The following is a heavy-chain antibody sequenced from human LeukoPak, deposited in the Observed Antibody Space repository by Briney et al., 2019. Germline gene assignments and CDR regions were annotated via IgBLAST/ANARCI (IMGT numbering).Heavy chain of an antibody. CDR2: INWNGGST. CDR3: ARAGDSYCSSTSCRIFYYYYMDV. V-gene: IGHV3-20*04. CDR1: GFTFSSYW. D-gene: IGHD2-2*01. J-gene: IGHJ6*03. Sequence: GGSLRLSCAASGFTFSSYWMHWVRQAPGKGLEWVSGINWNGGSTGYADSVKGRFTISRDNAKNSLYLQMNSLRAEDTALYYCARAGDSYCSSTSCRIFYYYYMDVWGKGTTVTVSS.